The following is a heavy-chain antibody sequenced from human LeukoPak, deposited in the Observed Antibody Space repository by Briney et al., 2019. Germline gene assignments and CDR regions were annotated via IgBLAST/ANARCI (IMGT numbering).Heavy chain of an antibody. CDR3: ARVSAVGSREGY. CDR1: GGTFSSYA. J-gene: IGHJ4*02. V-gene: IGHV1-69*04. Sequence: SVKVSCKASGGTFSSYAISWVRHAPGQGLEWMGRIIPILGIANYAQKFQGRVTITADKSTSTAYMELSSLRSEDTAVYYCARVSAVGSREGYWGQGTLVTVSS. CDR2: IIPILGIA. D-gene: IGHD1-26*01.